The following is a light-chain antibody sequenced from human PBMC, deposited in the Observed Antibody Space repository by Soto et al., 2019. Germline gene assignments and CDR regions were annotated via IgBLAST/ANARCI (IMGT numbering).Light chain of an antibody. CDR1: QSISRW. V-gene: IGKV1-5*01. Sequence: DIQMTQSPSTLSASVGDRVTITCRASQSISRWLAWYQQKPGKAPQALIYDASSLKSGVPSRFSGNGSGTEFTLTISSLQPEDFATYYCKQYNTYSTFGQGTRLEIK. J-gene: IGKJ5*01. CDR2: DAS. CDR3: KQYNTYST.